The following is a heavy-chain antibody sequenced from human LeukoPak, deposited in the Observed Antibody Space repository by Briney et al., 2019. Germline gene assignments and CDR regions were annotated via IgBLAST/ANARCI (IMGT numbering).Heavy chain of an antibody. D-gene: IGHD1/OR15-1a*01. J-gene: IGHJ5*02. V-gene: IGHV3-48*03. Sequence: GGSLRLSCAASGFTFSTYEMNWVRQAPGKGLEWLSYIIGDGTTTQYADSVRDRFPSSRDNDKNSLYLQMNSLRADDTAVYSCVRDRGGTYSGDNLFDPWGQGTLVTVSS. CDR1: GFTFSTYE. CDR2: IIGDGTTT. CDR3: VRDRGGTYSGDNLFDP.